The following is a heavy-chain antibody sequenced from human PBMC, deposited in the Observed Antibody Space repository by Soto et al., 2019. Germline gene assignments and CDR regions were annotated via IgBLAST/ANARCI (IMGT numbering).Heavy chain of an antibody. CDR3: AKASGGCTATVTTYFGF. V-gene: IGHV3-23*01. CDR1: GITFSNYA. D-gene: IGHD5-18*01. CDR2: ISGSGRST. Sequence: EVQLLESGGGLVQPGGSLRLSCAASGITFSNYALSWVRQAPGKGLEWVSGISGSGRSTYYADSVKGRFTISSDNSKNRVSLQKNSLRADDTAVYYGAKASGGCTATVTTYFGFWGRATLVTASS. J-gene: IGHJ4*02.